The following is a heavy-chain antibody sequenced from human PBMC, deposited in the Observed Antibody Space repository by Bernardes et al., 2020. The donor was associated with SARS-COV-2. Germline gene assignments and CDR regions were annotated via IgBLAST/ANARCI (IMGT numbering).Heavy chain of an antibody. V-gene: IGHV4-59*01. Sequence: SETLSLTCTVSGGSISSYYWSWIRQPPGKGLEWIGYIYYSGSTNYNPSLKSRVTISVDTSKNQFSLKLSSVTAADTAVYYCAREEVLWFGALRYYYGMDVWGQGTTGTVSS. J-gene: IGHJ6*02. CDR2: IYYSGST. D-gene: IGHD3-10*01. CDR3: AREEVLWFGALRYYYGMDV. CDR1: GGSISSYY.